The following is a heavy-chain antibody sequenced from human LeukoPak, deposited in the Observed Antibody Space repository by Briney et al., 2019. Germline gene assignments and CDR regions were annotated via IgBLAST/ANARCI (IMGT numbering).Heavy chain of an antibody. CDR2: ISSSSSYI. V-gene: IGHV3-21*01. Sequence: TGGSLRLSCAASGFTFSSYTMNWVRQAPGKGLEWVSSISSSSSYIYYADSVEGRFTISRDNAKNSLYLQMNSLRAEDTAVYYCAKSQDYYGSGRRKNYYMDVWGKGTTVTVSS. D-gene: IGHD3-10*01. J-gene: IGHJ6*03. CDR3: AKSQDYYGSGRRKNYYMDV. CDR1: GFTFSSYT.